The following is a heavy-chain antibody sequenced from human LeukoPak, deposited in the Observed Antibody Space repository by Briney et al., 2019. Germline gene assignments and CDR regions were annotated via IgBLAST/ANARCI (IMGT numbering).Heavy chain of an antibody. CDR3: ARGPHYALGIYFDY. J-gene: IGHJ4*02. CDR2: INHSGST. V-gene: IGHV4-34*01. Sequence: SETLSLTCAVYGGSFSGYYWSWIRQPPGKGLEWIGEINHSGSTNYNPSLKSRVTISVDTSKNQFSLKLSSVTAAGTAVYYCARGPHYALGIYFDYWGQGTLVTVSS. CDR1: GGSFSGYY. D-gene: IGHD7-27*01.